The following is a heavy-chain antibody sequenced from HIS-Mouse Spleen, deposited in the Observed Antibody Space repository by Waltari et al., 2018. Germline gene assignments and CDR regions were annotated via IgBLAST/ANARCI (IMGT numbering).Heavy chain of an antibody. CDR1: GGSISSSRDY. Sequence: QLQLQESGPGLVKPSETLSLTCTVPGGSISSSRDYWGGIRPPPGKGLEWIGSIYYSGSTYYNPSLKSRVTISVDTSKNQFSLKLSSVTAADTAVYYCAREIPYSSSWYDWYFDLWGRGTLVTVSS. CDR2: IYYSGST. CDR3: AREIPYSSSWYDWYFDL. D-gene: IGHD6-13*01. V-gene: IGHV4-39*07. J-gene: IGHJ2*01.